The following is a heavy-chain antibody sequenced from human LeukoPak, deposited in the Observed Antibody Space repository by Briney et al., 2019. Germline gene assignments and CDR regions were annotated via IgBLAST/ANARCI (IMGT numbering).Heavy chain of an antibody. CDR3: ARSGSRATMVRGVIPNFDY. J-gene: IGHJ4*02. CDR2: INTNSGGT. CDR1: GYTFTGYY. Sequence: ASVKVSCKASGYTFTGYYMHWVRQAPGQGLEWMGRINTNSGGTNYAQKFQGRVTMTRDTSISTAYMELSRLRSDDTAVYYCARSGSRATMVRGVIPNFDYWGPGTLVNVSS. V-gene: IGHV1-2*06. D-gene: IGHD3-10*01.